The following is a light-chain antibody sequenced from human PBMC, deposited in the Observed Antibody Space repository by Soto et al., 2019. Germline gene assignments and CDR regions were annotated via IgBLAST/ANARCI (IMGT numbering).Light chain of an antibody. Sequence: DIVMTQSPATLSVSPGERATLSCRASQSVSSNLAWYQQKPGQAPRLLIYGASTRATGIPARFSGSGSGTEFTLTISSLQSEDFAVYYCQHYNNWPLTFGQGTKVEIK. CDR3: QHYNNWPLT. CDR2: GAS. J-gene: IGKJ1*01. CDR1: QSVSSN. V-gene: IGKV3-15*01.